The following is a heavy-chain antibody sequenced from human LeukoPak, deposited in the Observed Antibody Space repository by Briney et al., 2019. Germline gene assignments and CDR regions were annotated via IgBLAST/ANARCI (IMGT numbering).Heavy chain of an antibody. V-gene: IGHV5-10-1*01. J-gene: IGHJ3*02. Sequence: GESLKISCKGSGYRFTSYWISWVRQMPGKGLEWMGRIDPSDSYTNYSPSFQGHVTISADKSISTAYLQWSSLKASDTAMYYCARNFGSTEAFDIWGQGTMVTVSS. CDR3: ARNFGSTEAFDI. CDR1: GYRFTSYW. CDR2: IDPSDSYT. D-gene: IGHD6-13*01.